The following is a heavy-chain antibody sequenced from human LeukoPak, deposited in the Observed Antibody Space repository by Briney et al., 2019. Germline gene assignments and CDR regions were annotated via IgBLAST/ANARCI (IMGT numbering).Heavy chain of an antibody. J-gene: IGHJ3*02. Sequence: SETLSLTCTVSGGSISSSSYYWGWIRQPPGKGLEWIGSIYYSGSTYYNPSLKSRVTISVDTSKNQFSLKLSSVTAADTAVYYCASRVLAGTFAFDIWGQGTMVTVSS. CDR3: ASRVLAGTFAFDI. D-gene: IGHD6-19*01. CDR2: IYYSGST. V-gene: IGHV4-39*01. CDR1: GGSISSSSYY.